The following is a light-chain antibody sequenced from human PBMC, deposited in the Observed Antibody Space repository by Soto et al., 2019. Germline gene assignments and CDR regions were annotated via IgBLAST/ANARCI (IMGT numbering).Light chain of an antibody. V-gene: IGKV3-15*01. CDR1: QHVSSN. Sequence: EIVMTQSPATLSVYPGGSATLSCRASQHVSSNFAWYRQKPGQAPTLLIYRASTRATGIPARFSVSGSGTEFTLTISSLQSEDFAVYYCQQYNNWPYTFGQGTKLEIK. CDR3: QQYNNWPYT. J-gene: IGKJ2*01. CDR2: RAS.